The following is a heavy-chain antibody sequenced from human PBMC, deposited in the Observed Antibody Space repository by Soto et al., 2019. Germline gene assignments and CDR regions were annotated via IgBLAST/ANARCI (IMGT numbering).Heavy chain of an antibody. CDR2: ISHLENT. CDR1: GASIPYGGYS. D-gene: IGHD5-12*01. V-gene: IGHV4-30-2*01. Sequence: PSETLSLTCTFSGASIPYGGYSWGWTRQPPGKGLEWIGYISHLENTFYNPSFQSRLTLSIDRSKNQFSLNLASLTTADTAVYYCARGGGYDPFDYWGQGTLVTVSS. J-gene: IGHJ4*02. CDR3: ARGGGYDPFDY.